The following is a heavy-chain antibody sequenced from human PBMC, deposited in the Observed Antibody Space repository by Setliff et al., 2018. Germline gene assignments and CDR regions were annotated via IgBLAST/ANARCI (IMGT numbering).Heavy chain of an antibody. CDR1: GFAFTSYD. J-gene: IGHJ4*01. CDR3: ATSTITTYYFDY. D-gene: IGHD4-4*01. Sequence: GGSLRLSCVTSGFAFTSYDMTWVRQAPGKGLEWVASINNGGVSADYTDSVKGRFTISRDNSRNTLYLQMKSLRAGDTAIYYCATSTITTYYFDYWGHGTLVTVSS. CDR2: INNGGVSA. V-gene: IGHV3-23*01.